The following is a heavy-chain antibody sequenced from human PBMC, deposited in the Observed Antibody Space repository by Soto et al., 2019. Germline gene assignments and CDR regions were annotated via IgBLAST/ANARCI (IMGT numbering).Heavy chain of an antibody. CDR3: VKVLPPANSWFDY. CDR2: IKSRTENETT. J-gene: IGHJ4*02. D-gene: IGHD3-3*01. CDR1: GFTFSNVW. Sequence: PGGSLRLSCAASGFTFSNVWLSWVRQGPGKGLEWLGRIKSRTENETTDYASPARGRFIISRDDSKNMLYLQLNSLKSEDTGVSHCVKVLPPANSWFDYWGQGTPVTVSS. V-gene: IGHV3-15*01.